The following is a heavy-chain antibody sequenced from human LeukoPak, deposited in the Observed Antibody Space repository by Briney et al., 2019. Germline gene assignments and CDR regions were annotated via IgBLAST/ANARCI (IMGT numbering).Heavy chain of an antibody. V-gene: IGHV3-21*01. CDR1: GFTFSSYT. J-gene: IGHJ4*02. CDR3: ARGGYSGYDVLGFYFDY. Sequence: GGSLRLSCAASGFTFSSYTMHWVRQAPGKGLEWVSSISSSSSYIYYAVSVKGRFTISRDNAKNSLYLQMNSLRAEGTAVYYCARGGYSGYDVLGFYFDYWGQGTLVTVSS. CDR2: ISSSSSYI. D-gene: IGHD5-12*01.